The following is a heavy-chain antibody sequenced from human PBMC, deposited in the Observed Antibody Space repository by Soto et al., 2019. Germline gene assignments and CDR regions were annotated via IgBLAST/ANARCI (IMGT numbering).Heavy chain of an antibody. CDR1: GGSVTNSS. D-gene: IGHD4-4*01. J-gene: IGHJ4*02. V-gene: IGHV3-21*01. CDR2: ISSKPNRTSFYI. CDR3: ARVRLEYSNKPYFFDN. Sequence: ETLSLTCTVSGGSVTNSSYYWGEIRQAPGKGLEWVSSISSKPNRTSFYIHYAESVKGRFTISRDNAKDSLYLQMKTLRADDTGVYYCARVRLEYSNKPYFFDNWGRGTQVTVSS.